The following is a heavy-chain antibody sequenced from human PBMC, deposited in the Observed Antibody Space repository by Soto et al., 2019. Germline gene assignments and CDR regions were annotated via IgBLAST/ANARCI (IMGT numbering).Heavy chain of an antibody. CDR3: ARGDFPYFDY. CDR2: MSSDGINE. V-gene: IGHV3-30*03. D-gene: IGHD1-26*01. Sequence: GGSLRLSCAASGFIFSNCGMHWVRQAAGRGLEWVAAMSSDGINEHYTDSVKGRFTISRDNSKNTLSLQMDSLREEDSAVYYCARGDFPYFDYWGHGTLVTVSS. J-gene: IGHJ4*01. CDR1: GFIFSNCG.